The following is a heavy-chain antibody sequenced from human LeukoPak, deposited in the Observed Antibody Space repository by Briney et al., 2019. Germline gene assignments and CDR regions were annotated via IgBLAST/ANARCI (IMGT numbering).Heavy chain of an antibody. CDR1: GFTFSSYS. CDR3: ARDRAHYGMDV. CDR2: ISSSSSYI. J-gene: IGHJ6*04. D-gene: IGHD3-10*01. Sequence: GGSLRLSCAASGFTFSSYSMNWVRQAPGKGLEWVSSISSSSSYIYCADSVKGRFTISRDNAKNSLYLQMNSLRAEDTAVYYCARDRAHYGMDVWGKGTTVTVSS. V-gene: IGHV3-21*01.